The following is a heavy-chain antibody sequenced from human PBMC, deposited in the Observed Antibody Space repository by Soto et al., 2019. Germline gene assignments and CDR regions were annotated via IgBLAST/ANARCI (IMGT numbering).Heavy chain of an antibody. CDR2: IYWDDDK. J-gene: IGHJ4*02. CDR3: APSLAWKSDTLDY. Sequence: QITLKESGPTLVQPTQTLTLTCAFSGFSLTSSGVAVGWVRQPPGRALEWLALIYWDDDKRYSPSLKSRLTITKDTYKNKVVLTMTNMDPADTATYYCAPSLAWKSDTLDYWGQGTLVTVAA. D-gene: IGHD1-1*01. CDR1: GFSLTSSGVA. V-gene: IGHV2-5*02.